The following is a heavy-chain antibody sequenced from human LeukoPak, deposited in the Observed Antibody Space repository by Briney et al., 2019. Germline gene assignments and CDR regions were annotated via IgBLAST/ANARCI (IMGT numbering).Heavy chain of an antibody. D-gene: IGHD2-15*01. Sequence: ASVKVSCKASGGTFSSYAISWVRQAPGQGLEWMGRINPNSGGTNYAQKFQGRVTMTRDTSISTVYMELSRLRSDDTAVYYCARACSGGSCYSENWFDPWGQGTLVPVSS. CDR2: INPNSGGT. CDR1: GGTFSSYA. J-gene: IGHJ5*02. CDR3: ARACSGGSCYSENWFDP. V-gene: IGHV1-2*06.